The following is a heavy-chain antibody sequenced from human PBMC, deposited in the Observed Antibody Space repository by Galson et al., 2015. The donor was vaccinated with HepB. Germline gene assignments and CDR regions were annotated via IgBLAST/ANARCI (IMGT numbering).Heavy chain of an antibody. CDR1: GYTFTGYF. D-gene: IGHD6-19*01. Sequence: SVKVSCKASGYTFTGYFIHWIRQAPGQGLEWMGLINPNSGATNYAQKFQGRVSVTRDTSTSTAYMEVSSLRPDDTAIYYCARSMSVAGYVYIDYWGPGALVTVSS. V-gene: IGHV1-2*06. CDR2: INPNSGAT. J-gene: IGHJ4*02. CDR3: ARSMSVAGYVYIDY.